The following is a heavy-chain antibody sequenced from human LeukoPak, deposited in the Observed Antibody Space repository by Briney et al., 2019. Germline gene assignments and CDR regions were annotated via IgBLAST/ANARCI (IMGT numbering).Heavy chain of an antibody. J-gene: IGHJ4*02. V-gene: IGHV3-23*01. CDR1: GFTFSSHA. Sequence: GGSLRLSCAASGFTFSSHAMGWVRQAPGKGLEWVSGIGGLGGSTYYAGSVKGRFTISRDNSQNTLYLHMNSLRAGDTAVYYCAGDTGVVAFLYFDYWGQGSLVTVSS. CDR2: IGGLGGST. D-gene: IGHD3-3*01. CDR3: AGDTGVVAFLYFDY.